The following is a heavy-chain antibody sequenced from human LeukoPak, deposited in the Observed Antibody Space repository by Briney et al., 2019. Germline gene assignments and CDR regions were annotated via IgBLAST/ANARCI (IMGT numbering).Heavy chain of an antibody. J-gene: IGHJ4*02. CDR1: GFTVSSNY. Sequence: GGSLRLSCAASGFTVSSNYMSWVRQAPGKGLEWVSVIYSGGSTYYADSVKGRFTISRDNSKNTLYLQMNSLRAEDTAVYYCARVWFGESHFDYWGEGTLVTVSS. CDR2: IYSGGST. D-gene: IGHD3-10*01. CDR3: ARVWFGESHFDY. V-gene: IGHV3-66*01.